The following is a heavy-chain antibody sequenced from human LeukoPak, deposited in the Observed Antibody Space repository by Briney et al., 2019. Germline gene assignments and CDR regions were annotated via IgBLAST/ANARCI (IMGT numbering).Heavy chain of an antibody. CDR1: GFTFSNYA. Sequence: GGSLRLSCAASGFTFSNYAMHWVRQAPGKGLEWVALISYDGSVEKNAASVKGRFTISRDNSKNTLYLQMNSLRAEDTAVYYCARALGSSWDSSLDSWGQGTLVPVSS. CDR2: ISYDGSVE. V-gene: IGHV3-30*04. D-gene: IGHD6-13*01. CDR3: ARALGSSWDSSLDS. J-gene: IGHJ4*02.